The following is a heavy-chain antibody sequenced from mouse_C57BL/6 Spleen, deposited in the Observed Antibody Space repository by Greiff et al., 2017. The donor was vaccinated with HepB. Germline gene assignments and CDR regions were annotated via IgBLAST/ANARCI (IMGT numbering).Heavy chain of an antibody. CDR3: ARSDYNNYWFAY. CDR2: INPSSGYT. V-gene: IGHV1-7*01. CDR1: GYTFTSYW. Sequence: VQLQQSGAELAKPGASVKLSCKASGYTFTSYWMHWVKQRPGQGLEWIGYINPSSGYTKYNQKIKDKATLNADKATSTAYMQLSSLTYEDSAVYYCARSDYNNYWFAYWGQGTLVTVSA. D-gene: IGHD2-5*01. J-gene: IGHJ3*01.